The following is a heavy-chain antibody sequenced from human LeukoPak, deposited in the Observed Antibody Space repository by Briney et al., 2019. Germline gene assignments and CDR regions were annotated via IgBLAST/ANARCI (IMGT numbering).Heavy chain of an antibody. V-gene: IGHV3-23*01. CDR1: GFTFTSYA. Sequence: GGSLRLSCAASGFTFTSYAMNWVRQAPGKGLEWVSTISGSGSSTYYVDSVKGRFTISRDNSKNTLYLQMNNLRAEDTAVYYCARGGGYYAIDYWGQGTLVTVSS. CDR3: ARGGGYYAIDY. D-gene: IGHD1-26*01. CDR2: ISGSGSST. J-gene: IGHJ4*02.